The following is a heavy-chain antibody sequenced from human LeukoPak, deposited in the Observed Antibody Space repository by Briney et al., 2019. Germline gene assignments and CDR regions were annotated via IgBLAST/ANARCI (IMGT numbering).Heavy chain of an antibody. D-gene: IGHD1-26*01. CDR2: ISGSGGST. CDR1: GFTFSSYA. CDR3: AKDLYSGSYYYFDY. V-gene: IGHV3-23*01. J-gene: IGHJ4*02. Sequence: GGSLRLSCAAFGFTFSSYAMSWVRQAPGKGLEWVSAISGSGGSTYYADSVKGRFTISRDNSKNTLYLQMNSLRAEDTAVYYCAKDLYSGSYYYFDYWGQGTLVTVSS.